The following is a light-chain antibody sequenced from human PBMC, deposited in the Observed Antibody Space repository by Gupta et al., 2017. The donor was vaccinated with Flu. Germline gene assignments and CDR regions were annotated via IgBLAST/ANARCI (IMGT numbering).Light chain of an antibody. V-gene: IGLV2-23*02. CDR2: EVN. J-gene: IGLJ1*01. CDR3: ASYACNNIYV. Sequence: SALPQPASVSGSLGQSITISCTGSSSNVGSYKLVSWYQQHPGKAPKLILYEVNKRPAGVASAFSGSKSAKTASLTISGLQAEDEADYYCASYACNNIYVFGSGTKVTVL. CDR1: SSNVGSYKL.